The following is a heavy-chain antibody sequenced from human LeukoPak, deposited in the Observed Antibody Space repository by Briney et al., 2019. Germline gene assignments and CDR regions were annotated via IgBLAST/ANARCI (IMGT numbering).Heavy chain of an antibody. J-gene: IGHJ5*02. V-gene: IGHV4-39*01. D-gene: IGHD5-18*01. CDR2: IYYSGST. CDR1: GGSISSGSYY. Sequence: SETLSLTCTVSGGSISSGSYYWSWIRQPPGKGLEWIGSIYYSGSTYYNPSLKSRVTISVDTSKNQFSLKLSSVTAADTAVYYCARRGYSYGLNWFDPWGQGTLVTVSS. CDR3: ARRGYSYGLNWFDP.